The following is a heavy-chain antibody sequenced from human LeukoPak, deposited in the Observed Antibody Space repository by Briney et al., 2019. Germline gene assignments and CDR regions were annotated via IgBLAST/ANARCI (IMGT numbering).Heavy chain of an antibody. D-gene: IGHD6-13*01. CDR1: GDSISSSSYY. V-gene: IGHV4-39*07. CDR3: AREGRIAAAGTIARTDY. CDR2: IYYSGST. J-gene: IGHJ4*02. Sequence: QPSETLSLTCTVSGDSISSSSYYWGWIRQPPGQGLEWIGTIYYSGSTYYSPTLKSRVTISVDTSKNQFSLKLSSVTAADTAVYYCAREGRIAAAGTIARTDYWGQGTLVTVSS.